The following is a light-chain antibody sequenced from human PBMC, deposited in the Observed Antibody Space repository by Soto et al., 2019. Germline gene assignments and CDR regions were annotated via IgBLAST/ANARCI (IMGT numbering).Light chain of an antibody. J-gene: IGKJ1*01. CDR1: QSISSSF. V-gene: IGKV3-20*01. Sequence: EIVLTQSPGTLSLSPGERATLSCWASQSISSSFLAWYQQKPGQAPRLLMYAASSRATGTPDRFSGSGSGTDFTLIISRLEPEDFAVYYCQEYGNSRTFGQGTKV. CDR3: QEYGNSRT. CDR2: AAS.